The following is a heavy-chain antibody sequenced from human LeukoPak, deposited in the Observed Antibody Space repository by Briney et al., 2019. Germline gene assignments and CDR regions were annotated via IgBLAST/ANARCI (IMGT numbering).Heavy chain of an antibody. Sequence: GGSLRLSCAASGFSFSSYTMNWLRQAPRKGLEWVSSIRANNYRYGAGSVKGRFTISRDNAKNSLFLQMDSLRAEGTAVYYCARGGHFDFWGQGTLVTVSS. CDR1: GFSFSSYT. J-gene: IGHJ4*02. CDR3: ARGGHFDF. V-gene: IGHV3-21*01. CDR2: IRANNYR. D-gene: IGHD3/OR15-3a*01.